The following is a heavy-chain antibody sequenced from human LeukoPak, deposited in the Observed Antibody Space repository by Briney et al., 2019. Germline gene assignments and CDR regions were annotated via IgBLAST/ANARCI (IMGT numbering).Heavy chain of an antibody. Sequence: PGGSLRLSCAASGFTFSFSAMHGVRPAPGKGLGWGATIIGNGFSTYSADSVNGRFIISRSNSQNSLFLQMNSLRAEDTAIYYCAKGRRDGYNYPLFDHWGHGALVTVAS. CDR3: AKGRRDGYNYPLFDH. V-gene: IGHV3-23*01. CDR2: IIGNGFST. CDR1: GFTFSFSA. D-gene: IGHD5-24*01. J-gene: IGHJ4*01.